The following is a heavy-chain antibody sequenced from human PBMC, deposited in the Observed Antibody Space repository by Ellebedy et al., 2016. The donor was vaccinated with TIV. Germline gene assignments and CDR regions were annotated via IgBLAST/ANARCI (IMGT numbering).Heavy chain of an antibody. D-gene: IGHD2-21*02. V-gene: IGHV3-30*02. J-gene: IGHJ4*02. CDR2: IQYDGTNK. CDR1: GFTFSDFG. Sequence: PGGSLRLSCAASGFTFSDFGMHWVRQAPGKGLEWVTFIQYDGTNKYYTDSVKGRFTISRDNAKNSLYLQMNSLRAEDTAVYYCARDHLGTAIPYDYWGQGTLVTVSS. CDR3: ARDHLGTAIPYDY.